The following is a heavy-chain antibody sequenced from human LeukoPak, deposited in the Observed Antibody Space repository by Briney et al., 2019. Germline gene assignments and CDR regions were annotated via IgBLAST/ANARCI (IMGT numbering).Heavy chain of an antibody. J-gene: IGHJ4*02. CDR1: GFTFSSYW. D-gene: IGHD3-3*01. Sequence: GGSLRLSCAASGFTFSSYWMNWARQAPGKGLEWVASINHNGNVNYYVDSVKDRFTISRDNSLYLQMNSLRAEDTAVYYCTRDFDFSSAIWGQGTLVTVSS. V-gene: IGHV3-7*01. CDR2: INHNGNVN. CDR3: TRDFDFSSAI.